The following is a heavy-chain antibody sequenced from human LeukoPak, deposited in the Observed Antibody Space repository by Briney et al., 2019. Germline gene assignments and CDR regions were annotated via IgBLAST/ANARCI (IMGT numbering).Heavy chain of an antibody. D-gene: IGHD2-21*02. CDR2: IFTYNGDT. CDR1: GYTFISYG. Sequence: GASVKVSCKASGYTFISYGISWVRQAPGQGLEWMGWIFTYNGDTMYEKKFQGRVSMTTDSSTNTVYLELRSLRSDDTAVYYCARGSGDSARGDYWGQGTLVTVSS. J-gene: IGHJ4*02. V-gene: IGHV1-18*04. CDR3: ARGSGDSARGDY.